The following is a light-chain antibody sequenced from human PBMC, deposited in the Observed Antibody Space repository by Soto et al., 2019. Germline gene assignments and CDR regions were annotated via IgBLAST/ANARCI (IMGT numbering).Light chain of an antibody. CDR3: LSYTSSSTLV. Sequence: QSALTQPASVSGSPGQSITISCTGTSSDVGNYKYVSWYQQHPGKAPKLIIYEVSNRPSGVSDRFSGSKSGNTASLTISGLQAEDETDYYCLSYTSSSTLVFGTGTKLTVL. V-gene: IGLV2-14*01. CDR2: EVS. CDR1: SSDVGNYKY. J-gene: IGLJ1*01.